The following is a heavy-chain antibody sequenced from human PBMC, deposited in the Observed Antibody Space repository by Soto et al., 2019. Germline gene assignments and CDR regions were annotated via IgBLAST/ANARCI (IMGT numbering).Heavy chain of an antibody. CDR2: IYYSGST. J-gene: IGHJ6*02. CDR1: GGSISSYY. CDR3: ARDIMGTNYYSYGMDV. Sequence: QVQLQESGPGLVKPSETLSLTCTVSGGSISSYYWSWIRQPPGKGLEWLGYIYYSGSTNYNPSLKSRVTISVDTSKNQFPLKLSSVTAADTAVYYCARDIMGTNYYSYGMDVWGQGTTVTVSS. D-gene: IGHD2-8*01. V-gene: IGHV4-59*01.